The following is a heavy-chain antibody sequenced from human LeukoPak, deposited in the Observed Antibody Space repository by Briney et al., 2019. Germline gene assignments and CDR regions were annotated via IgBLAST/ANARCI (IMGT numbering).Heavy chain of an antibody. CDR2: ISSSSSYI. Sequence: GGSLRLSCAASGFTFSSYSMNWVRQAPGKGLEWVSSISSSSSYIYYADSVKGRFTISRDNAKNSLYLQMNSLRAEDTAVYYCASAEVVAATPCFDYWGQGTQVTVSS. D-gene: IGHD2-15*01. CDR3: ASAEVVAATPCFDY. V-gene: IGHV3-21*01. CDR1: GFTFSSYS. J-gene: IGHJ4*02.